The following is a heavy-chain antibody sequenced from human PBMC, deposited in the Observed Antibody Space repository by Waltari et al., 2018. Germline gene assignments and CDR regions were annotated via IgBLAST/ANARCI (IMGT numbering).Heavy chain of an antibody. V-gene: IGHV3-30*02. J-gene: IGHJ6*03. CDR2: IRYDSSMV. CDR1: GFQFGDYS. CDR3: AKGGIVGTVGPYYVDI. Sequence: QGQLVESGGGVFQPGGSLTLSCEASGFQFGDYSMHWVRQAPGKGLGWRAFIRYDSSMVYTADCSAGRFSISRDDAQRTVQLRLTSLRGDDTAVYYCAKGGIVGTVGPYYVDIWGRGTSVTVSS. D-gene: IGHD2-21*01.